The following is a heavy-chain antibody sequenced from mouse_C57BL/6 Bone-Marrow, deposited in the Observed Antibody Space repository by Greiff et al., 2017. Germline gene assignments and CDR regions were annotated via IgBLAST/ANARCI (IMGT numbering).Heavy chain of an antibody. D-gene: IGHD3-2*02. CDR3: ARGAQASFAY. V-gene: IGHV3-6*01. J-gene: IGHJ3*01. CDR2: ISYDGSN. Sequence: EVHLVESGPGLVKPSQSLSLTCSVTGYSITSGYYWNWIRQFPGNKLEWMGYISYDGSNNYNPSLKNRISITRDTSKNQFFLKLNSVTTEDTATYYCARGAQASFAYWGQGTLVTVSA. CDR1: GYSITSGYY.